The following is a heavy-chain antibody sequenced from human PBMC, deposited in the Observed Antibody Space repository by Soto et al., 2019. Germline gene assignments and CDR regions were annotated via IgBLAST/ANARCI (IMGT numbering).Heavy chain of an antibody. D-gene: IGHD3-16*01. V-gene: IGHV3-23*01. CDR2: ISGSGGST. J-gene: IGHJ5*02. CDR1: GFTFSSYG. Sequence: GSLRLSCAASGFTFSSYGMHWVRQAPGKGLEWVSAISGSGGSTYYADSVKGRFTISRDNSKNTLYLQMNSLRAEDTAVYYCAKDMGGLTSQNNWFDPWGQGTLVTVSS. CDR3: AKDMGGLTSQNNWFDP.